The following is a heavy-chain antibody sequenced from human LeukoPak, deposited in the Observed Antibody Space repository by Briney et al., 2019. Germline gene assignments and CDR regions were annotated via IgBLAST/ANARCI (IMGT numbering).Heavy chain of an antibody. J-gene: IGHJ4*02. CDR3: AKGSSIRYYDFWSGYFGDYYFDY. CDR1: GYTFTSYD. CDR2: MNPNSGNT. D-gene: IGHD3-3*01. V-gene: IGHV1-8*03. Sequence: ASVKVSCKASGYTFTSYDINWVRQATGQGLEWMGLMNPNSGNTGYAQKFHGRVTITRNSSISTAYMELSRLRSEDTAVYYCAKGSSIRYYDFWSGYFGDYYFDYWGKGTLVTVSS.